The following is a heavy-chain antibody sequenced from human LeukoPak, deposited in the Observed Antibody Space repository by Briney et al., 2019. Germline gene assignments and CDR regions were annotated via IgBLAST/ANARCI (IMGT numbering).Heavy chain of an antibody. Sequence: PGGSLRLSCAASGFTISAYWMHWVRQAPGKGLMWVSRIEGDGNRITYADSVKGRFTISRDNAKNTLYLQMNSLRAEDTAVYYCTRDWRNLGYDYWGQGTLVTVSS. J-gene: IGHJ4*02. D-gene: IGHD5-12*01. CDR2: IEGDGNRI. V-gene: IGHV3-74*01. CDR1: GFTISAYW. CDR3: TRDWRNLGYDY.